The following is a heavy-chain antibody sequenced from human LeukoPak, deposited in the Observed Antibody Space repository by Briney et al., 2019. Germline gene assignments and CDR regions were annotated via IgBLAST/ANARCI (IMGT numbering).Heavy chain of an antibody. J-gene: IGHJ6*02. Sequence: SETVALTCTVSGGSIGNADDFWSWIRQTPGKGLEWVGYIYHSGTTTYNPSLNGRVTMSVDTAKHLLSLTLTSVTAADTAVYYCARTIIIPRYYGFDVWGQGTTVTVSS. V-gene: IGHV4-30-4*01. CDR3: ARTIIIPRYYGFDV. D-gene: IGHD3-10*01. CDR1: GGSIGNADDF. CDR2: IYHSGTT.